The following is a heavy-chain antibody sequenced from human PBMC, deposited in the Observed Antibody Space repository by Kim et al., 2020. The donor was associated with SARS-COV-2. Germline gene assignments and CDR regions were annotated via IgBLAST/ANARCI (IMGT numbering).Heavy chain of an antibody. CDR1: GGSISSYY. J-gene: IGHJ6*01. CDR3: ARGIAAAGTKDHYYYYGM. Sequence: SETLSLTCTVSGGSISSYYWSWIRQPPGKGLEWIGYIYYSGSTNYNPSLKSRVTISVDTSKNQFSLKLSSVTAADTAVYYCARGIAAAGTKDHYYYYGM. V-gene: IGHV4-59*08. CDR2: IYYSGST. D-gene: IGHD6-13*01.